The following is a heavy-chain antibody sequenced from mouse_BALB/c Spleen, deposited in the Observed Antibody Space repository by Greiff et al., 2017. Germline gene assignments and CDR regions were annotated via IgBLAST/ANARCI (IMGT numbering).Heavy chain of an antibody. CDR3: ARGYYDRPWFAY. CDR2: IWSGGST. V-gene: IGHV2-2*02. D-gene: IGHD2-4*01. Sequence: QVQLQQSGPGLVQPSQSLSITCTVSGFSLTSYGVHWVRQSPGKGLEWLGVIWSGGSTDYKAAFISRLSISKDNSKSQVFFKMNSLQANDTAIYYCARGYYDRPWFAYWGQGTLVTVSA. CDR1: GFSLTSYG. J-gene: IGHJ3*01.